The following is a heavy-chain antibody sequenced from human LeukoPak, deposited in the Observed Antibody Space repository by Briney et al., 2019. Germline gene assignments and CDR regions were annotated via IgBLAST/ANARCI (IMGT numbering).Heavy chain of an antibody. Sequence: GGSLRLSCAASGFTFSSYSMNWVRQAPGKGLEWISYISSFSGTIDYADSVKGRFTITRDNAKNSLYLQMNSLRAEDTAVYYCARASYYDSSVFDYWGQGTLVTVSS. V-gene: IGHV3-48*01. CDR2: ISSFSGTI. D-gene: IGHD3-22*01. CDR3: ARASYYDSSVFDY. J-gene: IGHJ4*02. CDR1: GFTFSSYS.